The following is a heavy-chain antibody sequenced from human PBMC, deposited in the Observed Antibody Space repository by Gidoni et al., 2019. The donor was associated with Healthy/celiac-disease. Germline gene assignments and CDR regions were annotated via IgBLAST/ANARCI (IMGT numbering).Heavy chain of an antibody. V-gene: IGHV5-51*01. J-gene: IGHJ3*02. D-gene: IGHD5-12*01. CDR3: ARHGVEMATWGDAFDI. Sequence: PGESLKISCKGSGYSFTSYWIGWVRQMPGKGLEWMGIIYPGDSDTRYSPSFQGQVTISADKSISTAYLQWSSLKASDTAMYYCARHGVEMATWGDAFDIWGQGTMVTVSS. CDR1: GYSFTSYW. CDR2: IYPGDSDT.